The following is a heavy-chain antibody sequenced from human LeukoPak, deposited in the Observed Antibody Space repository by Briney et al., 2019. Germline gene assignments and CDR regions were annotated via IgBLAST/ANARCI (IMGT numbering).Heavy chain of an antibody. J-gene: IGHJ3*02. V-gene: IGHV6-1*01. CDR2: TYYRSKWYN. CDR3: ARHGNIVVVPTASKAFDI. Sequence: SQTLPLTCAISRESVSTNIAAWHWTRHSPSRSVEWLGRTYYRSKWYNEYAVSMKGRITISPDTPRNQLSLQLNSVTPEDAAVYYCARHGNIVVVPTASKAFDIWGQGTMVTVSS. D-gene: IGHD2-2*01. CDR1: RESVSTNIAA.